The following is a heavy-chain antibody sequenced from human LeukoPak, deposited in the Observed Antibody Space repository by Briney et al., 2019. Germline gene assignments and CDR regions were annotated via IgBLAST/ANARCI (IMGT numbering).Heavy chain of an antibody. D-gene: IGHD3-3*01. CDR1: GYTFTSYY. Sequence: GASVKVSCKASGYTFTSYYMHWVRQAPGQGLEWMGIINPSGGSTSYAQKFQGRVTMTRDTSTSTVYMELSSLRSEDTAVYYRARARASLRFLEWLSTYYYYGMDVWGQGTTVTVSS. J-gene: IGHJ6*02. CDR2: INPSGGST. V-gene: IGHV1-46*01. CDR3: ARARASLRFLEWLSTYYYYGMDV.